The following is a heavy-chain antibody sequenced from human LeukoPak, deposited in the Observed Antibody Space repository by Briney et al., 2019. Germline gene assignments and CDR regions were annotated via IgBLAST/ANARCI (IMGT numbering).Heavy chain of an antibody. CDR1: YDSITMYY. CDR2: VDHTRST. D-gene: IGHD4-11*01. CDR3: ARGRVSSSTWYSTYYYYFYMDV. V-gene: IGHV4-59*01. Sequence: SETLSLTCSVCYDSITMYYWTSIRQPPGKGLEWIGYVDHTRSTNFNRYLNGRVSISRGTSKNLFYLRLGSVTAAETAVYFCARGRVSSSTWYSTYYYYFYMDVWGKGTTVTVSS. J-gene: IGHJ6*03.